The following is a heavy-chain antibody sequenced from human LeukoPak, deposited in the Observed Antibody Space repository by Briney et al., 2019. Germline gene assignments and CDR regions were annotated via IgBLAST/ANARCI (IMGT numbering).Heavy chain of an antibody. CDR1: GFTFSDYY. CDR2: ISSSSSYT. J-gene: IGHJ4*02. Sequence: PGGSLRLSCAASGFTFSDYYMSWIRQAPGKGLEWVSYISSSSSYTNYADSVKGRFTISRDNAKNSLYLQMNSLRAEDTAVYYYARDYGDYVSYFDYWGQGTLVTVSS. D-gene: IGHD4-17*01. CDR3: ARDYGDYVSYFDY. V-gene: IGHV3-11*06.